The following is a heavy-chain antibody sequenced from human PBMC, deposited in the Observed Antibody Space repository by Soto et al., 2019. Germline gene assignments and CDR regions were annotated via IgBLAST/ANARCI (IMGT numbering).Heavy chain of an antibody. J-gene: IGHJ6*02. CDR2: ISAGGGTT. CDR3: VRDRALIFPVPPYRMDV. Sequence: PGGSLRLSCVISGFTFTDHEMNWVRQAPGKGPEWVSRISAGGGTTSYADSVQGRFTISRDNARDSLYLHMNSLRAEDTATYYCVRDRALIFPVPPYRMDVWAQGTTVTVSS. D-gene: IGHD3-3*01. V-gene: IGHV3-48*03. CDR1: GFTFTDHE.